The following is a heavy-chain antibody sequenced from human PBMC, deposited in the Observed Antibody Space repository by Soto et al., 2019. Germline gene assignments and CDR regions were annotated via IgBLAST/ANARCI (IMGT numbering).Heavy chain of an antibody. CDR2: INGDATST. V-gene: IGHV3-74*01. CDR1: GFTLNNYW. J-gene: IGHJ6*02. D-gene: IGHD6-25*01. CDR3: ARGVIAAATFFYDYGMDR. Sequence: QLVESGGGLVQPGGSLRLSCAASGFTLNNYWMHWVRQAPGMGLEWVSRINGDATSTSYADSVKGRFTISRDNARNTLYLQMNSLRAEDTALYYCARGVIAAATFFYDYGMDRWGQGTTVTVS.